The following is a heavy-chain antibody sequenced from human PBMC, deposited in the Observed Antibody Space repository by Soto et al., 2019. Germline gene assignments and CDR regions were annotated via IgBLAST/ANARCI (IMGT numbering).Heavy chain of an antibody. D-gene: IGHD6-6*01. J-gene: IGHJ6*02. Sequence: KTSETLSLTCAVYGGSFSCYYWSWIRQPPGKGLEWIGEINHSGSTNYNPSLKSRVTISVDTSKNQFSLKLSSVTAADTAVYYCARGTRAARFYYYYGMDVWGQGTTVTVSS. CDR3: ARGTRAARFYYYYGMDV. CDR2: INHSGST. V-gene: IGHV4-34*01. CDR1: GGSFSCYY.